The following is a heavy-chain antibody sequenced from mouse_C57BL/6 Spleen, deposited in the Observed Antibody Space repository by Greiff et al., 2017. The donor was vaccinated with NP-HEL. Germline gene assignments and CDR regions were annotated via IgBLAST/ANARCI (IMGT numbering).Heavy chain of an antibody. CDR1: GFTFSSYA. V-gene: IGHV5-9-1*02. Sequence: EVMLVESGEGLVKPGGSLKLSCAASGFTFSSYAMSWVRQTPEKRLEWVAYISSGGDYIYYADTVKGRFTISRDNARNTLYLQMSSLKSEDTAMYYCTRVGSPGGAMDYWGQGTSVTVSS. CDR2: ISSGGDYI. J-gene: IGHJ4*01. CDR3: TRVGSPGGAMDY.